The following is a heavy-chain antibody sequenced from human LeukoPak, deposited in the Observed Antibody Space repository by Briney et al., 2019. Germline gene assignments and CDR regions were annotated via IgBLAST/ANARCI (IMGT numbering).Heavy chain of an antibody. CDR2: INASGGST. Sequence: GGSLRLSCAASGFTFGSYGMSWVRQAPGKGLEWVSGINASGGSTYSGDSVKGRFTISRDNTKNTLYLQMNSLRAEDTAVYYCATSAGSSGWEAFDSWGQGALVTVSS. D-gene: IGHD6-19*01. CDR3: ATSAGSSGWEAFDS. V-gene: IGHV3-23*01. J-gene: IGHJ4*02. CDR1: GFTFGSYG.